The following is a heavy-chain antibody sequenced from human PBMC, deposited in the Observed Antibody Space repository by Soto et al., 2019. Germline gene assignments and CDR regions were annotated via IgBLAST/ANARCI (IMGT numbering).Heavy chain of an antibody. CDR2: ITGDGITT. D-gene: IGHD1-26*01. CDR3: AREYSGSYSAPDY. J-gene: IGHJ4*02. Sequence: EVQLVESGGGLVQSGGSLRLSCAASGFTFSSYWMHWVRQVPGKGLVWVSRITGDGITTSYADSVKGRFTISRDNAKNTLYLQMNSLRAEDTAVYYCAREYSGSYSAPDYWGQGTLLTVSS. CDR1: GFTFSSYW. V-gene: IGHV3-74*01.